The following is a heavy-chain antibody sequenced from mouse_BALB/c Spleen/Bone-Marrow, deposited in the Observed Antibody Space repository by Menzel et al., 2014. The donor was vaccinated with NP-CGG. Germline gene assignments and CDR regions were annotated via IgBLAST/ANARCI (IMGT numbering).Heavy chain of an antibody. Sequence: DVQLQHSGAELVKPGASVKLSCTASGFNIKDTYMHWVKQRPEQGLEWIGRIDPANGNTKYDPKFQGKATITADTSSNTAYLQLSSLTSEDTAVYYCAVYYYGIISFVYWGQGTLVTVSA. CDR3: AVYYYGIISFVY. J-gene: IGHJ3*01. D-gene: IGHD1-1*01. CDR2: IDPANGNT. V-gene: IGHV14-3*02. CDR1: GFNIKDTY.